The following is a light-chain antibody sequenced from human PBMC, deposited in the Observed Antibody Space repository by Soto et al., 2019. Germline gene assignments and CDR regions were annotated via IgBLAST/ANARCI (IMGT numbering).Light chain of an antibody. CDR1: QGIRDE. CDR2: AAS. J-gene: IGKJ1*01. Sequence: AIQRTQSPSSLSASVGDRVTFPCRASQGIRDELGWYQQKAGKAPNLLISAASRLQSGVPSRFSGRGSGTDFTLTISSLQPEDFATYYCLQDYDYPRTFGQGTKVDI. CDR3: LQDYDYPRT. V-gene: IGKV1-6*01.